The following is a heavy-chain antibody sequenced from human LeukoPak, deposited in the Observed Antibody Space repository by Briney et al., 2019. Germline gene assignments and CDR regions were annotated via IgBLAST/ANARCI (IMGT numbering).Heavy chain of an antibody. J-gene: IGHJ6*03. CDR3: VTGLISSSRLSEVGYYYYMDV. Sequence: ASVKISCKVSGYTFTDYYMHWVQQAPGKGLEWMGLVDPEDGETIYAEKFQGRVTITADTSTDTAYMELSSLRSEDTAVYYCVTGLISSSRLSEVGYYYYMDVWGKGTTVTVSS. CDR2: VDPEDGET. V-gene: IGHV1-69-2*01. D-gene: IGHD6-13*01. CDR1: GYTFTDYY.